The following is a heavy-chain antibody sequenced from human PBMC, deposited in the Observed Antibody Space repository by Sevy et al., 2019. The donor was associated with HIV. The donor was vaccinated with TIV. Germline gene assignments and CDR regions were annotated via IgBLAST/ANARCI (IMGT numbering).Heavy chain of an antibody. CDR2: ISGSGSST. CDR1: GFTFRIYA. J-gene: IGHJ4*02. CDR3: AKEGGSHYDTSGSFDD. Sequence: GGSLRLSCTTSGFTFRIYAMSWVRQAPGKGLEWVSAISGSGSSTYYADSVKGRFTISRNNPKKTPYLQMNSLRAEDTAVFYCAKEGGSHYDTSGSFDDWGQGTRVTVSS. V-gene: IGHV3-23*01. D-gene: IGHD3-22*01.